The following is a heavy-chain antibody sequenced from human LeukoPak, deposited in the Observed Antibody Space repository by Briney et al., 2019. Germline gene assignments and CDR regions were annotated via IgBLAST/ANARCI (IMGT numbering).Heavy chain of an antibody. CDR3: ATADWESFYFDS. CDR1: GGSVSRGGYY. V-gene: IGHV4-31*03. J-gene: IGHJ4*02. CDR2: TSYSEGT. Sequence: SETLSLTCTVSGGSVSRGGYYWNRIRQHPGMGLEWIGFTSYSEGTHYNPSLMSRITISVDRSQNQFSLKMRDVTAADTAVYFCATADWESFYFDSWGQGALVAVSS. D-gene: IGHD1-26*01.